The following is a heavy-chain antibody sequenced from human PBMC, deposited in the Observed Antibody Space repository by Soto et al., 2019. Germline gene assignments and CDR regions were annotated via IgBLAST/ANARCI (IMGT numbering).Heavy chain of an antibody. CDR2: IYYSGST. D-gene: IGHD6-19*01. Sequence: SETLSLTCTVSGCSISSYYWSWIRQPPGKGLEWIGYIYYSGSTNYNPSLKSRVTISVDTSKNQFSLKLSSVTAADTAVYYCAISKNIAVVFYWGQGTLVTVSS. CDR3: AISKNIAVVFY. V-gene: IGHV4-59*08. CDR1: GCSISSYY. J-gene: IGHJ4*02.